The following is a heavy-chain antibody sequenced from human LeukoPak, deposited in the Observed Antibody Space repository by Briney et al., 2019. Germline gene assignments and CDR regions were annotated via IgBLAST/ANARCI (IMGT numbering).Heavy chain of an antibody. V-gene: IGHV1-18*01. Sequence: ASVKVSCKASGYTFTSYGISWVRQAPGQGLEWMGWISAYNGNTNYAQKLQGRATMTTDTSTSTAYMELRSLRSDDTAVYYCARDRKSYYDFWSGYLRNDYWGQGTLVTVSS. CDR2: ISAYNGNT. CDR1: GYTFTSYG. J-gene: IGHJ4*02. CDR3: ARDRKSYYDFWSGYLRNDY. D-gene: IGHD3-3*01.